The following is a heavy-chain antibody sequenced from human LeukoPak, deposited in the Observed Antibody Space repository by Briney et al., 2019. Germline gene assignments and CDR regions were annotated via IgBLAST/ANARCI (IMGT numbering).Heavy chain of an antibody. CDR2: IYTSGST. V-gene: IGHV4-61*02. D-gene: IGHD3-9*01. CDR3: ARGQLRYFTDAFDI. CDR1: GGSISSGSYY. Sequence: PSETLSLTCTVSGGSISSGSYYWSWIRQPAGKGLEWIGRIYTSGSTNYNPSLKSRVTISVDTSKNQFSLKLSSVTAADTAVYYCARGQLRYFTDAFDIWGQGTMVTVSS. J-gene: IGHJ3*02.